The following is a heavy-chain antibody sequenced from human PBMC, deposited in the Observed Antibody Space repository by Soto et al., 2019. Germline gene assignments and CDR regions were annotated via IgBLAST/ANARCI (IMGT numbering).Heavy chain of an antibody. D-gene: IGHD1-1*01. J-gene: IGHJ4*02. V-gene: IGHV4-61*01. CDR2: IYYSGST. CDR3: ARTGANWNPKGYYFDY. Sequence: SETLSLTCTVSGGSVSSGSYYWSWIRQPPGKGLEWIGYIYYSGSTNYNPSLKSRVTISVDTSKNQFSLKLSSVTAADTAVYYCARTGANWNPKGYYFDYWGQGTLVTVSS. CDR1: GGSVSSGSYY.